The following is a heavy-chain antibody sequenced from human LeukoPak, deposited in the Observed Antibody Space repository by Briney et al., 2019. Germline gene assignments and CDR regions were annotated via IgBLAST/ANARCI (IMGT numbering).Heavy chain of an antibody. J-gene: IGHJ3*02. D-gene: IGHD6-13*01. CDR3: AKESSSWDPDAFDI. V-gene: IGHV3-30*18. Sequence: QTGGSLRLSCAASGFTFSSYGMHWVRQAPGKGLEWVAVISYDGSNKYYADSVKGRFTISRDNSKNTLYLQMNSLRAEDTAVYYCAKESSSWDPDAFDIWGQGTMVTVSS. CDR2: ISYDGSNK. CDR1: GFTFSSYG.